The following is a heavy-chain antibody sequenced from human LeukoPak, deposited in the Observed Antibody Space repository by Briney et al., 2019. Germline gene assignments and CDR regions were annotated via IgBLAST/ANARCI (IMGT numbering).Heavy chain of an antibody. V-gene: IGHV1-2*02. D-gene: IGHD2-2*02. Sequence: VASMKVSCKASGYTFTDYYMHWVRRAPGQGLEWMGWIDPRSGGTNFARKFQGRVTMTRDTSISTAYMELSRLTSDDTAVYYCTSSDYTSSDYWGQGTLVTVSS. J-gene: IGHJ4*02. CDR3: TSSDYTSSDY. CDR2: IDPRSGGT. CDR1: GYTFTDYY.